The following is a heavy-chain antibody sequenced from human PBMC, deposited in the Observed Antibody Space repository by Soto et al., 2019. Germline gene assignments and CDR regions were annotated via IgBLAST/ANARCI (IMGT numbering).Heavy chain of an antibody. CDR2: ITSGSSFI. Sequence: TGGSLRLSCVGSAFTFSSYSLNWVRLAPGKGLEWVSSITSGSSFIDYADSVKGRFTISRDDAKNSLFLQMSSLRADDTAVYYCARSQRNGAMDVWGQGTRVSVSS. CDR3: ARSQRNGAMDV. V-gene: IGHV3-21*01. D-gene: IGHD2-8*01. J-gene: IGHJ6*02. CDR1: AFTFSSYS.